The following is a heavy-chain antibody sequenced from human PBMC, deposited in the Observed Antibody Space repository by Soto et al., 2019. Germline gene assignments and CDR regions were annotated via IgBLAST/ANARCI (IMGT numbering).Heavy chain of an antibody. J-gene: IGHJ5*02. D-gene: IGHD3-3*01. V-gene: IGHV4-59*01. CDR2: IYYSGST. CDR1: GGSISSYY. CDR3: ARDRNRYYDFWSGRNNWFDP. Sequence: SETLSLTCTVSGGSISSYYWSWIRQPPGKGLEWIGYIYYSGSTNYNPSLKSRVTISVDTSKNQFSLKLSSVTAADTAVYYCARDRNRYYDFWSGRNNWFDPWGQGTLVTVSS.